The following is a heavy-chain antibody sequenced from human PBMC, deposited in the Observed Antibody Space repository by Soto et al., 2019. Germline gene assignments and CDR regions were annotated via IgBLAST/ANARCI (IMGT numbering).Heavy chain of an antibody. D-gene: IGHD4-17*01. CDR1: GASITFGGYS. CDR2: INHSGST. CDR3: ARGGFLTTVTTFYY. Sequence: SETLSLTCTVSGASITFGGYSWSWIRQPPGKGLEWIGEINHSGSTNYNPSLKSRVTISVDTSKNQFSLKLSSVTAADTAVYYCARGGFLTTVTTFYYWGQGTLVTVSS. J-gene: IGHJ4*02. V-gene: IGHV4-34*01.